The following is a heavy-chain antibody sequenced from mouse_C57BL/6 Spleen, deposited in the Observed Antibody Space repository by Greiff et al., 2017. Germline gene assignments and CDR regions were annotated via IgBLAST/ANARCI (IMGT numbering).Heavy chain of an antibody. J-gene: IGHJ2*01. CDR3: ARWTTTGVFDY. Sequence: QVQLQQSGAELMKPGASVKLSCKATGYTFTGYWIEWVKQRPGHGLEWIGEILPGSGSTNYNVKFKGKATFTADTSSNTAYMQLSSLTTEDSAIYYCARWTTTGVFDYWGQGTTLTVSS. D-gene: IGHD1-1*01. CDR2: ILPGSGST. V-gene: IGHV1-9*01. CDR1: GYTFTGYW.